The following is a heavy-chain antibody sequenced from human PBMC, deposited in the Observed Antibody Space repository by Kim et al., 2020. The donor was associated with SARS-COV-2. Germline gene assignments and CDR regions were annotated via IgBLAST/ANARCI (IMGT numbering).Heavy chain of an antibody. J-gene: IGHJ6*02. CDR1: GDSVSSNSAA. CDR3: ARDQAFSGVSSRPVYGMDV. V-gene: IGHV6-1*01. D-gene: IGHD6-13*01. Sequence: SQTLSLTCAISGDSVSSNSAAWNWIRQSPSRGLEWLGRTYYRSKWYNDYAVSVKSRITINPDTSKNQFSLQLNSVTPEDTAVYYCARDQAFSGVSSRPVYGMDVWGQGTTVTVSS. CDR2: TYYRSKWYN.